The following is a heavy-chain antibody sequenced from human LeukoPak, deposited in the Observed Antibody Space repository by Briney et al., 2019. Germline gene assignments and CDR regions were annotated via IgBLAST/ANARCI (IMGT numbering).Heavy chain of an antibody. CDR1: VGSISRSSYF. CDR3: ARHLYYDSSGVDNDAFDI. Sequence: PSETLSLTCTVSVGSISRSSYFGGWIRQPPGKGLEWIVSIYYSGSTSYNPSLKSRFTISLDTSKNQFSLKLSSVTAADTAVYYCARHLYYDSSGVDNDAFDIWGQGTMVTVSS. D-gene: IGHD3-22*01. J-gene: IGHJ3*02. V-gene: IGHV4-39*01. CDR2: IYYSGST.